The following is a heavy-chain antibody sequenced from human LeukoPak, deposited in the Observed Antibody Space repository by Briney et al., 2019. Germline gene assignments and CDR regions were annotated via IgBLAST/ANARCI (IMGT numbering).Heavy chain of an antibody. Sequence: GGSLRLSCVASGFTFSDYWMGWVRQAPGKGLERVANIKLDGSEKYYVDSVKGRFTISRDNAKNSLYLQMNNLSAEDTAVYFCVRHCGSNSCYSGWFDPWGQGTLVTVSS. CDR1: GFTFSDYW. J-gene: IGHJ5*02. D-gene: IGHD2-2*01. CDR2: IKLDGSEK. V-gene: IGHV3-7*01. CDR3: VRHCGSNSCYSGWFDP.